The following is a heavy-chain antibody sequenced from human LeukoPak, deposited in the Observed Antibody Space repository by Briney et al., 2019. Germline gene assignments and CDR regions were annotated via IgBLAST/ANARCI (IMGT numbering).Heavy chain of an antibody. CDR3: ARGLRYIVVVPAAMALRY. V-gene: IGHV1-18*01. CDR2: INPYNGDT. D-gene: IGHD2-2*01. CDR1: GYSFPTYG. Sequence: ASVRVSCKASGYSFPTYGVSWVRQAPGQGLECMGWINPYNGDTKYAQNLQGRVTMTTDTSTSTAYLELRSLRSDDTAVYYCARGLRYIVVVPAAMALRYWGQGTLVTVSS. J-gene: IGHJ4*02.